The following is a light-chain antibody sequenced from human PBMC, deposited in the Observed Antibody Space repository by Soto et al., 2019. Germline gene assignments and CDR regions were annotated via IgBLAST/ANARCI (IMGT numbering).Light chain of an antibody. J-gene: IGKJ2*01. CDR2: GAS. Sequence: EIVLTQSPGTLSLSPGERATLSCRASQSVSSTYLAWYQQKPGQAPRLLIYGASSRATGIPDRFSGSGSGTDFTLTISILEPEDFAVYYCQQYGTSLYTFGQGTMLEIK. CDR3: QQYGTSLYT. CDR1: QSVSSTY. V-gene: IGKV3-20*01.